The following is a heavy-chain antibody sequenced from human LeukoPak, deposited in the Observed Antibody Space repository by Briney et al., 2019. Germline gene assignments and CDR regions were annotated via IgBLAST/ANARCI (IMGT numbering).Heavy chain of an antibody. D-gene: IGHD3-10*01. V-gene: IGHV3-33*03. CDR1: GFTFSSYG. Sequence: PGGSLRLSCAASGFTFSSYGMHWVRQAPGKGLEWVAVIWYDGSNKYYADSVKGRFTISRDNAMNTLYLQMNSLRAEDTAVYYCAMVRGCYYHGLDVWGQGTTVTVSS. CDR3: AMVRGCYYHGLDV. J-gene: IGHJ6*02. CDR2: IWYDGSNK.